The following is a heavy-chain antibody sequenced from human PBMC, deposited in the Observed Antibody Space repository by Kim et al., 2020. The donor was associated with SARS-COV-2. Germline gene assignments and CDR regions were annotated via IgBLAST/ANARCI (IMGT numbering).Heavy chain of an antibody. J-gene: IGHJ4*02. CDR1: GFTFTNYA. D-gene: IGHD6-13*01. CDR3: AKTPRIAAAGDY. CDR2: TTASGDTT. V-gene: IGHV3-23*01. Sequence: GGSLRLSCAASGFTFTNYAMTWVRQAPGKGLEWVSATTASGDTTYYAGSVRGRFTISRDNSKNTLYLQMSSLRAEDTALCYCAKTPRIAAAGDYWGQGTLVTVSS.